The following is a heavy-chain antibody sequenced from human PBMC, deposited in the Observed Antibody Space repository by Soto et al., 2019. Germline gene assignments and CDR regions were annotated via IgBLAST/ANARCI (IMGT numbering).Heavy chain of an antibody. CDR1: GFTFSSYG. CDR3: ARVGYSSSWNYYYYYMDV. D-gene: IGHD6-13*01. CDR2: IWYDGSNK. J-gene: IGHJ6*03. V-gene: IGHV3-33*01. Sequence: GGSLRLSCAASGFTFSSYGMHWVRRAPGKGLEWVAVIWYDGSNKYYADSVKGRFTISRDNSKNTLYLQMNSLRAEDTAVYYCARVGYSSSWNYYYYYMDVWGKGTTVTVSS.